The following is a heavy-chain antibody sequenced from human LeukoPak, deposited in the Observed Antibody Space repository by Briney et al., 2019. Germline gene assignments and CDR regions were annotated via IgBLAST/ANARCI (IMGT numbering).Heavy chain of an antibody. V-gene: IGHV1-46*01. J-gene: IGHJ4*02. CDR2: INPSGGST. D-gene: IGHD2-8*01. CDR1: GYTFTSYY. Sequence: ASVKVSCKASGYTFTSYYMHWARQAPGQGLEWMGIINPSGGSTSYAQKFQGRATMTRDTSTSTVYMELSSLRSEDTAVYYCARDYCTNGVCYPWTDWGQGTLVTVSS. CDR3: ARDYCTNGVCYPWTD.